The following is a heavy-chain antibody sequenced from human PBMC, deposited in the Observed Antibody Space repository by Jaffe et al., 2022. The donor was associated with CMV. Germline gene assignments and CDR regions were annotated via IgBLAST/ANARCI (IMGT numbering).Heavy chain of an antibody. Sequence: QVQLQESGPGLVKPSETLSLTCTVSGGSISSYYWSWIRQPPGKGLEWIGYIYYSGSTNYNPSLKSRVTISVDTSKNQFSLKLSSVTAADTAVYYCASLWFGESSGFDYWGQGTLVTVSS. J-gene: IGHJ4*02. CDR1: GGSISSYY. D-gene: IGHD3-10*01. CDR2: IYYSGST. V-gene: IGHV4-59*08. CDR3: ASLWFGESSGFDY.